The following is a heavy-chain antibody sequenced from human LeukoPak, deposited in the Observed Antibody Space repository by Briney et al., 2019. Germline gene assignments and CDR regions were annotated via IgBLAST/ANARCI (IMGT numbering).Heavy chain of an antibody. Sequence: GGSLRLSCAASGFTFTDHYMSCIRQAPGKGREWVSYISSGSTYTNYADSVRGRFTISRDNAKNSLYLQMNSLRAEDTAVYYCARDPAVTNFHDAFDFWGQGTMVTVSS. CDR1: GFTFTDHY. CDR2: ISSGSTYT. CDR3: ARDPAVTNFHDAFDF. D-gene: IGHD4-17*01. J-gene: IGHJ3*01. V-gene: IGHV3-11*05.